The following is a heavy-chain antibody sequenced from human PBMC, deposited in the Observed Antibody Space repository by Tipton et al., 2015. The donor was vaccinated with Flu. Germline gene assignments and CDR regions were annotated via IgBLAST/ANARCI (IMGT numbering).Heavy chain of an antibody. D-gene: IGHD1-26*01. CDR1: GYSIISGYY. Sequence: GLVKPSETLSLTCDVSGYSIISGYYWGWIRQPPGKGLEWIGTIYQSGSTYYNPSPKSRVTISVDMSKNQFSLKLNSVTAADTAMYYCARSLSGFDSWGQGTLVTVSS. CDR2: IYQSGST. V-gene: IGHV4-38-2*01. CDR3: ARSLSGFDS. J-gene: IGHJ5*01.